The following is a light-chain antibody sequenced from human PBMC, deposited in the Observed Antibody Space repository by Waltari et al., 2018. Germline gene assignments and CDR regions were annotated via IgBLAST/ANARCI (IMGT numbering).Light chain of an antibody. CDR2: DVS. J-gene: IGKJ1*01. V-gene: IGKV1-9*01. Sequence: IQLTQSPSSLSASVGDRVTITCRASQDISNFLAWYQQKPGTAPKSLIYDVSTLQSGVSSRFSGRGSGTDFTLTISSLQPEDFATYYCQLLNSYQWTLGQGTKVEVK. CDR1: QDISNF. CDR3: QLLNSYQWT.